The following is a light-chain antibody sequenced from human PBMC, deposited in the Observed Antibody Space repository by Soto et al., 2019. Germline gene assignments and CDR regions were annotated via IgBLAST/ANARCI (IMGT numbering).Light chain of an antibody. Sequence: QSALTQPASVSGSPGQSITISCTGTSSDVGAYNYVSWYQQHPGKAPKLMIYEVSNRPSGVSDRFSGSRSGNTASLTISGLKTEDEADYYCQSYDGTNQVFGGGTKVTVL. CDR1: SSDVGAYNY. CDR2: EVS. V-gene: IGLV2-14*01. CDR3: QSYDGTNQV. J-gene: IGLJ3*02.